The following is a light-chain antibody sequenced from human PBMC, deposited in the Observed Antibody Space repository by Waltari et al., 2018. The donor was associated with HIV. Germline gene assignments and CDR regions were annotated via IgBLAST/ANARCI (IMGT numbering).Light chain of an antibody. Sequence: VMTQSPATLSVSPGKRATLSCRASESVSTNLAWYQQKPGQAPRLLIYGASSRSTGSPGSFSGSGSGTEFTLTISSLQSEDFAVYYCQQYNNWHPWTFGQGTKVEIE. CDR2: GAS. CDR3: QQYNNWHPWT. CDR1: ESVSTN. J-gene: IGKJ1*01. V-gene: IGKV3-15*01.